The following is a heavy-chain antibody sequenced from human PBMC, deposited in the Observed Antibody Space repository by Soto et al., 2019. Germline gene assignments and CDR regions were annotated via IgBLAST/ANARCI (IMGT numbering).Heavy chain of an antibody. CDR1: GLTFSSYW. D-gene: IGHD1-26*01. CDR3: ARASGSNIHFDY. V-gene: IGHV3-74*01. J-gene: IGHJ4*02. Sequence: EVQLVESGGGLVQPGGSLRLSCAASGLTFSSYWMHCVRQAPGKGLVWVSRINTDGRSTTYADSVKGRFTISRDNTKNTLYLQMNSLRVEDTAVDYCARASGSNIHFDYWGQGTLVTVSS. CDR2: INTDGRST.